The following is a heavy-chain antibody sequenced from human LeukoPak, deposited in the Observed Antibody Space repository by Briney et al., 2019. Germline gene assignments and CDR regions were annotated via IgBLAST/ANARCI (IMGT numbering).Heavy chain of an antibody. CDR1: GITVSSNY. D-gene: IGHD6-13*01. V-gene: IGHV3-23*01. CDR2: ISGSGGST. CDR3: AKAYSSSWTTHDAFDI. Sequence: GGSLRLSCAASGITVSSNYMSWVRQAPGKGLEWVSAISGSGGSTYYADSVKGRFTISRDNSKNTLYLQMNSLRAEDTAVYYCAKAYSSSWTTHDAFDIWGQGTMVTVSS. J-gene: IGHJ3*02.